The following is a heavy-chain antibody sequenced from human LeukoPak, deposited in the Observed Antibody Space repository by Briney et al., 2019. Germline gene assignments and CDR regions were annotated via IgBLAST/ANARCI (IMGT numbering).Heavy chain of an antibody. J-gene: IGHJ6*03. CDR3: AREHSGYDFPGRDYYYMDV. V-gene: IGHV3-30*02. CDR1: GFTFSNYG. D-gene: IGHD5-12*01. Sequence: GGSLRLSCAASGFTFSNYGMYWVRQAPGKGLEWVTFIRYDGSNKYYADSVKGRFTISRDNAKNSLYLQMNSLRAEDTAVYYCAREHSGYDFPGRDYYYMDVWGKGTTVTVSS. CDR2: IRYDGSNK.